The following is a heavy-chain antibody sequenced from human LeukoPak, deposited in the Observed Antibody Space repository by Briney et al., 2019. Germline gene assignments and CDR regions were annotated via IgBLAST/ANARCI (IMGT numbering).Heavy chain of an antibody. J-gene: IGHJ3*02. CDR2: INPSGGST. D-gene: IGHD2-15*01. CDR1: GYTFTSRY. CDR3: ARAAANDAFDI. V-gene: IGHV1-46*01. Sequence: GASVKVSCKAFGYTFTSRYMHWVRQAPGQGLEWMGIINPSGGSTTYAQRFQGRVTMTRDMSTSTDYMELSSLNSEDTAVYYCARAAANDAFDIWAKGQWSPSLQ.